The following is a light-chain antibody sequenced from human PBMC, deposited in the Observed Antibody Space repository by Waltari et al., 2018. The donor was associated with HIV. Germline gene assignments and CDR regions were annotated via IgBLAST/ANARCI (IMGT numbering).Light chain of an antibody. CDR3: QQSYSPPGLT. Sequence: DSQLTQSPSTVSASVGDRVTITCRASQSISTWLAWYQQKPGKAPKLLICAASSLQSEVPSRFSGSGSGTDLTLTISSLQPEDFATYYCQQSYSPPGLTFGGGTKVEIK. V-gene: IGKV1-39*01. CDR1: QSISTW. CDR2: AAS. J-gene: IGKJ4*01.